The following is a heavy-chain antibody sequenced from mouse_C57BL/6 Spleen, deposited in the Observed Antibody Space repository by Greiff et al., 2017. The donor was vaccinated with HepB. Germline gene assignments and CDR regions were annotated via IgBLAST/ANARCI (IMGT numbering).Heavy chain of an antibody. Sequence: QVTLKESGPGILQSSQTLSLTCSFSGFSLSTSGMGVSWIRQPSGKGLEWLAHIYWDDDKRYNPSLKSRLTISKDTSRNQVFLKITSVDTADTATYYCARFPYGYGWYFDVWGTGTTVTVSS. J-gene: IGHJ1*03. CDR2: IYWDDDK. CDR1: GFSLSTSGMG. CDR3: ARFPYGYGWYFDV. D-gene: IGHD2-2*01. V-gene: IGHV8-12*01.